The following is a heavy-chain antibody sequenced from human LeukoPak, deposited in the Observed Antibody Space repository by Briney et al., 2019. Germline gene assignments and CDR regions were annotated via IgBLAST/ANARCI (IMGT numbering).Heavy chain of an antibody. CDR1: AFTFSSYW. V-gene: IGHV3-74*01. D-gene: IGHD3-22*01. CDR3: ARANYYDISGYDY. Sequence: GGSLRLSCTASAFTFSSYWMHWVRQAPGKGLVWVSHINSGGSSTSYADSVKGRFTISRDNAKNTLYLQMNSLRAEDTAVYYCARANYYDISGYDYWGQGTLVTVSS. CDR2: INSGGSST. J-gene: IGHJ4*02.